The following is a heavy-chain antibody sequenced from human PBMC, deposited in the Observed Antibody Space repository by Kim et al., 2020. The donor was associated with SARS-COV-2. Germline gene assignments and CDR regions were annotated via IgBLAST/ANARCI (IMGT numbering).Heavy chain of an antibody. CDR2: IYYSGST. D-gene: IGHD2-2*02. CDR3: ARRLVVVPAAIDY. CDR1: GGSISSSSYY. V-gene: IGHV4-39*01. J-gene: IGHJ4*02. Sequence: SETLSLTCTVSGGSISSSSYYWGWIRQPPGKGLEWIGSIYYSGSTYYNPSLKSRVTISVDTSKNQFSLKLSSVTAADTAVYYCARRLVVVPAAIDYWGQGTLVTVSS.